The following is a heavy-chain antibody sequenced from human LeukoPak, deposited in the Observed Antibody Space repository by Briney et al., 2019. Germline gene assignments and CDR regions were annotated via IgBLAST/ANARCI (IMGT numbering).Heavy chain of an antibody. CDR3: ARDSYDSSGYFSQDAFDI. CDR1: GGIFSSYA. Sequence: SVKVSFKASGGIFSSYAISWVRQAPGQGLEGMGGIIPIFGTANYAQKCQGRVTITTDESTSTAYMELSSLRSEDTAVYYCARDSYDSSGYFSQDAFDIWGQGTMVTVSS. CDR2: IIPIFGTA. V-gene: IGHV1-69*05. D-gene: IGHD3-22*01. J-gene: IGHJ3*02.